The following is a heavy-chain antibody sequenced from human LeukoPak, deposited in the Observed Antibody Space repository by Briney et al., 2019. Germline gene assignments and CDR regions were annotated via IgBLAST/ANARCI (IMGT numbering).Heavy chain of an antibody. CDR1: GFTFSGHY. D-gene: IGHD1-1*01. V-gene: IGHV3-11*04. CDR3: ARVNWYDAFDI. Sequence: GGSLRLSCAASGFTFSGHYMTWIRQPPGKGLEYISYISSDGSKMYYADSVKGRFTISRDNAKNSVYLQMNSLRAEDTAVYYCARVNWYDAFDIWGQGTMVTVSS. CDR2: ISSDGSKM. J-gene: IGHJ3*02.